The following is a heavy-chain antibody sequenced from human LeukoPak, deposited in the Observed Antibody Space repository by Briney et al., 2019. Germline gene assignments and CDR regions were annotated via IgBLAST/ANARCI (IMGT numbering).Heavy chain of an antibody. V-gene: IGHV1-2*02. Sequence: ASVKVSCKASGYTFTGYYMHWVRQAPGQGLEWMGWINPNSGGTNYAQKFQGRVTMTRDTSISTAYMELSRLRSDDTAVYYCARGLRTGYSSGWYGFWFDPWGQGTLVTVPS. CDR3: ARGLRTGYSSGWYGFWFDP. CDR2: INPNSGGT. D-gene: IGHD6-19*01. J-gene: IGHJ5*02. CDR1: GYTFTGYY.